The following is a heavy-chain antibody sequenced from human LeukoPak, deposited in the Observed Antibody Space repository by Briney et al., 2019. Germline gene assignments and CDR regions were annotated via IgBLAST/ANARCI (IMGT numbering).Heavy chain of an antibody. CDR3: ARGVGYFDY. V-gene: IGHV4-34*01. J-gene: IGHJ4*02. CDR2: INHSGST. Sequence: GSLRLSCAASGFTFSSYSMNWVRQPPGKGLEWIGEINHSGSTNYNPSLKSRVTISVDTSKNQFSLKLSSVTAADTAVYYCARGVGYFDYWGQGTLVTVSS. CDR1: GFTFSSYS.